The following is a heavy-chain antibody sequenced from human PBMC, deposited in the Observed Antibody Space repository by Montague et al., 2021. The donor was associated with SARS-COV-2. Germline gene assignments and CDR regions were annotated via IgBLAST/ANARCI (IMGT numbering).Heavy chain of an antibody. CDR1: GFTFSDYY. CDR3: ARDQPHYDILTGYYKDYYDMDV. D-gene: IGHD3-9*01. CDR2: ISRSSSNT. Sequence: SLRLSCAASGFTFSDYYMSWIRQAPGKGLEWVSYISRSSSNTNYEDSAKGRFTIPRDNAKNSLYLQMNSLRAEDTAVYYCARDQPHYDILTGYYKDYYDMDVWGQGTTVTVSS. J-gene: IGHJ6*02. V-gene: IGHV3-11*05.